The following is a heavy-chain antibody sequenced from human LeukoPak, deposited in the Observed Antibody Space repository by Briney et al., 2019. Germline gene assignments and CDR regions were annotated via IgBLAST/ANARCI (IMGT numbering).Heavy chain of an antibody. CDR1: GFSLSTTGVG. D-gene: IGHD1-14*01. CDR3: AYNPQLNY. CDR2: IYWDDDR. J-gene: IGHJ4*02. Sequence: SGPTLVNPTQTLTLTCTFSGFSLSTTGVGVAWIRQPPGKALEWLALIYWDDDRRYSPSLKSSLTTTKDTSNNQVVLTMTNMDPVDTATYYCAYNPQLNYWGQGALVTVSS. V-gene: IGHV2-5*02.